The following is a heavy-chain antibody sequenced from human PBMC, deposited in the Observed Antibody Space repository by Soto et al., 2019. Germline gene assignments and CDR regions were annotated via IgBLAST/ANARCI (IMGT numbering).Heavy chain of an antibody. J-gene: IGHJ5*02. Sequence: SETLSLTCTVSGASITSDYWSWIRQPPGKGLEWIGYISYSGNTNYHPSLESRVTISVDTSKNQISLNVRSVTAADTAVYFCARSLSPQCGGDCYYAWGQGTLVTVSS. V-gene: IGHV4-59*01. CDR1: GASITSDY. D-gene: IGHD2-21*02. CDR2: ISYSGNT. CDR3: ARSLSPQCGGDCYYA.